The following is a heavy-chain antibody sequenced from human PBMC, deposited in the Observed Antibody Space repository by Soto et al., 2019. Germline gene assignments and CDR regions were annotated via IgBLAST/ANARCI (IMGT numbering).Heavy chain of an antibody. Sequence: QVHLEESGGGVVQPGRSLRLSCAASGFTFRDYAFDWVRQAPGKGLEWVTLISYDGSSTLFADSVKGRFTISRDNSQKTLYLQMNSLRAEDTAVYYCARQGMAARKYFHRYLDVWGQGTTVIVSS. CDR1: GFTFRDYA. CDR3: ARQGMAARKYFHRYLDV. CDR2: ISYDGSST. J-gene: IGHJ6*02. D-gene: IGHD6-6*01. V-gene: IGHV3-30-3*01.